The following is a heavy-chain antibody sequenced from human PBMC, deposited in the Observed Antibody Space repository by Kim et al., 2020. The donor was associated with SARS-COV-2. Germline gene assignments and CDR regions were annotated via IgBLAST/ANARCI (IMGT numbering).Heavy chain of an antibody. CDR3: ARDYYDSSGYDYYYYYMDV. CDR1: GGTFSSYA. J-gene: IGHJ6*03. V-gene: IGHV1-69*04. Sequence: SVKVSCKASGGTFSSYAISWVRQAPGQGLEWMGRIIPILGIANYAQKFQGRVTITADKSTSTAYMELSSLRSEDTAVYYCARDYYDSSGYDYYYYYMDVWGKGTTVTVSS. D-gene: IGHD3-22*01. CDR2: IIPILGIA.